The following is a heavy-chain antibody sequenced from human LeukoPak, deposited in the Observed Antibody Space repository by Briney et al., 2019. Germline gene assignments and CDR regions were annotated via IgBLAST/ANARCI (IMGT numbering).Heavy chain of an antibody. V-gene: IGHV4-34*01. Sequence: SETLSLTCAVYGGSFSGYYWSWIRQPPGKGLEWIGEINHSGSTNYNPSLKSRVTISVDTSKNQFSLKLSSVTAADTAVYYCAILSSGPFPSWFDPWGQGTLVTVSS. J-gene: IGHJ5*02. CDR1: GGSFSGYY. D-gene: IGHD3-22*01. CDR3: AILSSGPFPSWFDP. CDR2: INHSGST.